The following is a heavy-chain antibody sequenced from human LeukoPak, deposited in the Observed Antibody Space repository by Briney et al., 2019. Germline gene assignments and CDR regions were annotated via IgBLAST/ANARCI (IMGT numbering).Heavy chain of an antibody. Sequence: GGSLRLSCAASGLTFNNYAMNWVRQAPGKGLEWVSSISGSGGNTYYADSVKGRFTISRDNSKNTLYLQMNSLRAEDTAVYYCAKPARTDAFDIWGQGTMITVSS. V-gene: IGHV3-23*01. J-gene: IGHJ3*02. CDR2: ISGSGGNT. CDR1: GLTFNNYA. CDR3: AKPARTDAFDI. D-gene: IGHD1-14*01.